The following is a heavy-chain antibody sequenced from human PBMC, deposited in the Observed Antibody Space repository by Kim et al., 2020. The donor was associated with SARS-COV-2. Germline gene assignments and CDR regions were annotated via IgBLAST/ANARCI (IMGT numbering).Heavy chain of an antibody. Sequence: RFTISRDNAKNSLYLQMNSLRDEDTAVYYCARSIFGVVINPKYYYYGMDVWGQGTTVTVSS. V-gene: IGHV3-48*02. CDR3: ARSIFGVVINPKYYYYGMDV. D-gene: IGHD3-3*01. J-gene: IGHJ6*02.